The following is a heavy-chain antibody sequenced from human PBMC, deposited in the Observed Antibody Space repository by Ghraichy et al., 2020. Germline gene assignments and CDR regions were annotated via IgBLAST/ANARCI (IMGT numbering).Heavy chain of an antibody. V-gene: IGHV4-34*01. CDR2: INHSGST. J-gene: IGHJ6*02. CDR1: GGSFSGYY. Sequence: SETLSLTCAVYGGSFSGYYWSWIRQPPGKGLEWIGEINHSGSTNYNPSLKSRVTISVDTSKNQFSLKLSSVTAADTAVYYCARAFSRCSSTSCYAYYYYYGMDVWGQGTTVTVSS. CDR3: ARAFSRCSSTSCYAYYYYYGMDV. D-gene: IGHD2-2*01.